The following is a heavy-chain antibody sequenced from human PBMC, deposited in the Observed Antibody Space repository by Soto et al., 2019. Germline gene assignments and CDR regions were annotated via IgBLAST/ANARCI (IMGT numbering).Heavy chain of an antibody. CDR1: GYTFSSYG. V-gene: IGHV1-18*04. CDR2: VSAYNGNP. CDR3: ARVPYYYDTSGYYS. J-gene: IGHJ4*02. D-gene: IGHD3-22*01. Sequence: ASVKVSCKASGYTFSSYGISWVRQAPGQGLEWMGWVSAYNGNPNYAQKLQGRITLTTATPTSTAYMELRSLRSDDTAVYYCARVPYYYDTSGYYSWGQGTLVTVSS.